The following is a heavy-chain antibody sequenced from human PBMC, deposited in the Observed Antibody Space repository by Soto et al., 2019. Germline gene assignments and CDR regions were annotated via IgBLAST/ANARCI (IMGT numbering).Heavy chain of an antibody. CDR1: GFTFSSYA. V-gene: IGHV3-23*01. CDR3: AKDREAARRYFDY. Sequence: GGSLRLSCAASGFTFSSYAMSWVRQAPGKGLEWVSAISGSGGSTYYADSVMGRFTISRDNSKNTLYLQMNSLRAEDTAVYYCAKDREAARRYFDYWGQGTLVTVSS. CDR2: ISGSGGST. D-gene: IGHD6-6*01. J-gene: IGHJ4*02.